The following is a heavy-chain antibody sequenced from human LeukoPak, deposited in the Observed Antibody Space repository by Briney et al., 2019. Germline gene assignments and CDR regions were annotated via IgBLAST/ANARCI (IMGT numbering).Heavy chain of an antibody. V-gene: IGHV4-59*01. J-gene: IGHJ4*02. Sequence: PSETLSLTCTVSGGSIDSYYWSWIRQPPGKGLEWIGYIYYTGSTEYHPSLKSRVTISLDTSKNQFSLRLTSVTAADTAVYYCARVYQSAEYYFDYWGQGNLVSVSS. D-gene: IGHD2-2*01. CDR2: IYYTGST. CDR1: GGSIDSYY. CDR3: ARVYQSAEYYFDY.